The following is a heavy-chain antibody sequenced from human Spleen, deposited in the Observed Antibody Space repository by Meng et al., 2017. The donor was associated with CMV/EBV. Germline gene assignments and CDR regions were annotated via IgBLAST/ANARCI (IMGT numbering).Heavy chain of an antibody. CDR1: GFTFDSYA. Sequence: GGSLRLSCAASGFTFDSYALHWVRQAPGKGLEWVSAISGSGGSTYYADSVKGRFTMSRDNSKNTLYLQMNSLRAEDTAVYYCAKGSAPYYGMDVWGQGTTVTVSS. J-gene: IGHJ6*02. CDR3: AKGSAPYYGMDV. V-gene: IGHV3-23*01. CDR2: ISGSGGST. D-gene: IGHD3-10*01.